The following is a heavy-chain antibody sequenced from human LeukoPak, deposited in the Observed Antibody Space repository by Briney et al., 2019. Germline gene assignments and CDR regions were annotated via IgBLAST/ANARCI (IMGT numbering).Heavy chain of an antibody. Sequence: ASVKVSCKASGYTFTSYGISWVRQAPGQGLEWMGWISAYNGNTNYAQKLQGRVTMTTDTSTSTAYMELRSLRSDDTAVYYCARGYDNLTGYSDLDYWGQGTLVTVSS. J-gene: IGHJ4*02. CDR1: GYTFTSYG. V-gene: IGHV1-18*01. D-gene: IGHD3-9*01. CDR2: ISAYNGNT. CDR3: ARGYDNLTGYSDLDY.